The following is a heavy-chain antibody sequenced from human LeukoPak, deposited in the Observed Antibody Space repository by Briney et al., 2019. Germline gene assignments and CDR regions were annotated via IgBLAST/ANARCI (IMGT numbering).Heavy chain of an antibody. D-gene: IGHD1-26*01. Sequence: PSETLSLTCTVSGGSVNNGPYYWSWILQHPGKGLEWIGYISYTGGTYYNPSLESRVSMSVDTSKNQFSLKLSSVTAADTAMYYCARIIVGASFDYWGQGTLVTVSS. V-gene: IGHV4-31*03. CDR2: ISYTGGT. J-gene: IGHJ4*02. CDR1: GGSVNNGPYY. CDR3: ARIIVGASFDY.